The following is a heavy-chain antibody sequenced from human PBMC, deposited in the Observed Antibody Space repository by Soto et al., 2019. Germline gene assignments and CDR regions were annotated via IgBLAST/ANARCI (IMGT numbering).Heavy chain of an antibody. J-gene: IGHJ4*03. CDR1: GFIFSNYA. CDR3: AKDLSPWPSSSFDS. Sequence: EVQLLESGGGLVQPGGSLRLSCAVSGFIFSNYAMSWVRQAPGGGLEWVSTVSGGGGSTYYADSVKGRFTISTDNSKNTLYVQLNSLRVKDSAVYYWAKDLSPWPSSSFDSWSQGTLVPVSS. D-gene: IGHD3-10*01. CDR2: VSGGGGST. V-gene: IGHV3-23*01.